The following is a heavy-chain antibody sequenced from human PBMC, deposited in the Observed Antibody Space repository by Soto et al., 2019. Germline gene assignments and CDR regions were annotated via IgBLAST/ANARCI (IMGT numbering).Heavy chain of an antibody. D-gene: IGHD6-6*01. J-gene: IGHJ6*02. CDR2: IYPGDSDT. CDR3: ARLPYSSYIYYYYGMDV. CDR1: GYSFTSYW. Sequence: PGESLKISCKGSGYSFTSYWIGWVRQMPGKGLEWMGIIYPGDSDTRYSPSFQGQVTISADKSISTAYLQWSSLKASDTAMYYCARLPYSSYIYYYYGMDVWGQGTTVTVSS. V-gene: IGHV5-51*01.